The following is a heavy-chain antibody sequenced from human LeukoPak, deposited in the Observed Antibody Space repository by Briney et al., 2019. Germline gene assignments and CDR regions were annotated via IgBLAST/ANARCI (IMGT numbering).Heavy chain of an antibody. CDR3: AREASLSGCYFDY. D-gene: IGHD5-12*01. V-gene: IGHV3-33*01. CDR2: IWYDGTDK. CDR1: GFTVSSYG. Sequence: PGGSLRLSCAASGFTVSSYGMHWVRQAPGKGLEWVAVIWYDGTDKYYGDSVKGRFTISRDNPKNTLFLQMNSLRAEDTALYYCAREASLSGCYFDYWGQGTLVTVSS. J-gene: IGHJ4*02.